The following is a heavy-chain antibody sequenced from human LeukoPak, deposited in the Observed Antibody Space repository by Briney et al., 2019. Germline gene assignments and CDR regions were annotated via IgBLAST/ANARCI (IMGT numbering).Heavy chain of an antibody. D-gene: IGHD1-26*01. CDR2: IYTSGST. J-gene: IGHJ5*02. V-gene: IGHV4-4*07. CDR1: GGSISSYY. CDR3: ARATRGPGSKRIVGARELIPWFDP. Sequence: SETLSLTCTVSGGSISSYYWSWIRQPAGKGLEWIGRIYTSGSTNYNPSLKSRVTMSVDTSKNQFSLKLSSVTAADTAVYYCARATRGPGSKRIVGARELIPWFDPWGQGTLVTVSS.